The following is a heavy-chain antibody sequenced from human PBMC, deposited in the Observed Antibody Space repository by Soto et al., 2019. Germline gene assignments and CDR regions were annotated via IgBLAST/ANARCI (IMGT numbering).Heavy chain of an antibody. CDR1: GYTFTSYD. CDR3: ARRYYDSSDYLFYDYYNGMDV. J-gene: IGHJ6*02. Sequence: QVQLVQSGAEVKKPGASVKVSCKASGYTFTSYDINWVRQATGQGLEWMGWMNPNSGNTGYAQKFQGRVTMTRNTSISTAYMELTSLRSEDTAVYYCARRYYDSSDYLFYDYYNGMDVWGQGTTVTVSS. CDR2: MNPNSGNT. D-gene: IGHD3-22*01. V-gene: IGHV1-8*01.